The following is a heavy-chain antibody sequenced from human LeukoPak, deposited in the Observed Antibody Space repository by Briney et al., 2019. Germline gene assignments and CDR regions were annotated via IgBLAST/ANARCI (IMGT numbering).Heavy chain of an antibody. Sequence: VASVKVSCKASGGTFSSYAISWVRQAPGQGLEWMGGIIPIFGTANYAQKFQGRVTITADKSTSTAYMELCSLRSEDTAVYYCARYRMGYCSGGSCYRGDYYFDYWGQGTLVTVSS. CDR3: ARYRMGYCSGGSCYRGDYYFDY. D-gene: IGHD2-15*01. J-gene: IGHJ4*02. CDR1: GGTFSSYA. CDR2: IIPIFGTA. V-gene: IGHV1-69*06.